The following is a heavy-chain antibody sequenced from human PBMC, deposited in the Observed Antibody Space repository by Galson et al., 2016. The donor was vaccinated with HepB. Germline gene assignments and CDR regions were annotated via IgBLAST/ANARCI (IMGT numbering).Heavy chain of an antibody. CDR3: ARIVMVRYSHDRSGDYNGPDFDF. CDR2: TSPYNGKA. CDR1: GYTFSNYD. J-gene: IGHJ4*02. Sequence: SVKVSCKASGYTFSNYDITWVRQAPGRGLEWVGWTSPYNGKANYAQQFQGRVTMVTDTSTTTAYMELRSLRSDDTAVYYCARIVMVRYSHDRSGDYNGPDFDFWGQGTLVTVSS. V-gene: IGHV1-18*01. D-gene: IGHD3-22*01.